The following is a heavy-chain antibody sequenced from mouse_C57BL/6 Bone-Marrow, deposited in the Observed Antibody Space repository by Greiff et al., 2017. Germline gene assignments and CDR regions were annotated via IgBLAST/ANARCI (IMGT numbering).Heavy chain of an antibody. CDR3: ARGLLRYRYFDV. V-gene: IGHV1-50*01. CDR2: IDPSDSYT. D-gene: IGHD1-1*01. J-gene: IGHJ1*03. Sequence: VQLQQPGAELVKPGASVKLSCKASGYTFTSYWMQWVNQRPGQGLEWIGEIDPSDSYTNYNQKFKGKATLTVDTSSSTAYMQLSSLTSEDSAVYYCARGLLRYRYFDVWGTGTTVTVSS. CDR1: GYTFTSYW.